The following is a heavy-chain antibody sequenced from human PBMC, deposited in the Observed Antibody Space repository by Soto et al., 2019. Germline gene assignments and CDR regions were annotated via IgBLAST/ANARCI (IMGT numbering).Heavy chain of an antibody. CDR1: GFTFSSYS. V-gene: IGHV3-48*01. CDR2: ISRSSSTI. J-gene: IGHJ4*02. Sequence: EVQLVESGGGLVQPGGSLRLSCAASGFTFSSYSMNWVRQAPGKGLEWVSYISRSSSTISSADAVKGRFTISRDKAKNSLYLQMSRLRAEDTAVYSCARDPLWFGELLLDYWGQGTLVTVSS. D-gene: IGHD3-10*01. CDR3: ARDPLWFGELLLDY.